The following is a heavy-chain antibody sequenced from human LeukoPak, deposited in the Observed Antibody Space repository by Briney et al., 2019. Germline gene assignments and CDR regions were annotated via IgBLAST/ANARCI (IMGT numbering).Heavy chain of an antibody. Sequence: SETLSLTCTVSGGSISSSSYYWGWIRQPPGMGLEWIGSISYSGSTYYNPSLKSRVTISVDTSKNQFSLRLSSVTAADTAVYHCARHYYDSSDYYPYYFNHWGQGTLVTVSS. J-gene: IGHJ4*02. CDR3: ARHYYDSSDYYPYYFNH. CDR2: ISYSGST. CDR1: GGSISSSSYY. V-gene: IGHV4-39*01. D-gene: IGHD3-22*01.